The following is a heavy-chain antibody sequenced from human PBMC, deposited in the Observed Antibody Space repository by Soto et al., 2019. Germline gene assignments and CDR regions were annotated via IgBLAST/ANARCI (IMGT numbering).Heavy chain of an antibody. CDR2: INSDGTTT. Sequence: EVQLVESRGGLVQPGGSLRLSCAASGFTFTSNWMHWVRQAPGKGLVWVSRINSDGTTTTYADSVKGRFTISRDNAKNTLYLQVNSLGDEDTAVYYCTRGGATGAGIYHFENWGQGTLVTVSS. J-gene: IGHJ4*02. V-gene: IGHV3-74*01. D-gene: IGHD3-10*01. CDR3: TRGGATGAGIYHFEN. CDR1: GFTFTSNW.